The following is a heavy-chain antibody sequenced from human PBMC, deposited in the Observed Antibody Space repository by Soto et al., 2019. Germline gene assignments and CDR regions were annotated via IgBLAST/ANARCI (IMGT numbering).Heavy chain of an antibody. CDR3: ARSQRGRTAFTFDY. J-gene: IGHJ4*02. V-gene: IGHV4-61*01. CDR2: IYYSGTT. CDR1: GDSVSDDNYY. Sequence: SETLSLTCAVSGDSVSDDNYYWSWIRQPPGKGLEGLGYIYYSGTTNYNSYLKSRLSLSVDMSKNQFSLKRASVTAADTAVYFCARSQRGRTAFTFDYWGQGALVTVSS. D-gene: IGHD3-16*01.